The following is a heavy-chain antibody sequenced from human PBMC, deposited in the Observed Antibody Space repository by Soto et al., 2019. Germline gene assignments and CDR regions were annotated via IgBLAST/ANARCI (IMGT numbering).Heavy chain of an antibody. V-gene: IGHV4-31*03. Sequence: QVQLQESGPGLVKPSQTLSLTCTVSGGSISSGGYYWSWIRQHPGKGLEWIGYIYYSGSTYYNPSLKSRVTISVDTSKTQFSLKLSSVTAADTAVYYCARARAIFGVVIQPLYYYYGMDVWGQGTTVTVSS. CDR1: GGSISSGGYY. D-gene: IGHD3-3*01. CDR2: IYYSGST. J-gene: IGHJ6*02. CDR3: ARARAIFGVVIQPLYYYYGMDV.